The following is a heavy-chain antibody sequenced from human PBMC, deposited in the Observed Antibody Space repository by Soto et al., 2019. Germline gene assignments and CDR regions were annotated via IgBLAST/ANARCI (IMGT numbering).Heavy chain of an antibody. CDR1: GGTFSSYA. D-gene: IGHD3-22*01. V-gene: IGHV1-18*01. J-gene: IGHJ3*02. CDR3: ARDHPKYYYDSSGYYASFHDAFDI. CDR2: ISAYNGNT. Sequence: GASVKVSCKASGGTFSSYAISWVRQAPGQGLEWMGWISAYNGNTNYAQKLQGRVTMTTDTSTSTAYMELRSLRSDDTAVYYCARDHPKYYYDSSGYYASFHDAFDIWGQGTMVTV.